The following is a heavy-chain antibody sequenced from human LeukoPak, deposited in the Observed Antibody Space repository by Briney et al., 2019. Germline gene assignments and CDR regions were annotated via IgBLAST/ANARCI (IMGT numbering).Heavy chain of an antibody. CDR3: TTKWVAWTPYYYYMDV. CDR1: GFTFSNAW. J-gene: IGHJ6*03. D-gene: IGHD3/OR15-3a*01. CDR2: IKSKTDGGTT. V-gene: IGHV3-15*01. Sequence: GGSLRLSCAASGFTFSNAWMSWVRQAPGKGLEWVGRIKSKTDGGTTDYAAPVKGRFTISRDDSKNTLYLQMNSLKTEDTAVYYCTTKWVAWTPYYYYMDVWGKGTTVTVSS.